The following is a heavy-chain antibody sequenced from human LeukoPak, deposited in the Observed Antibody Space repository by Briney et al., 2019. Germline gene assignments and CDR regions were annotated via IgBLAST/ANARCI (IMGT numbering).Heavy chain of an antibody. CDR2: VSGGGVST. CDR3: AKGTFATFDY. J-gene: IGHJ4*02. V-gene: IGHV3-23*01. CDR1: GFTFSTYA. Sequence: GGSLRLSCAASGFTFSTYAMNWVRQAPGKGLEWVSFVSGGGVSTYYADSVKGRFTISRDNSKNTLFLQVNSLRAEDTAIYYCAKGTFATFDYWGQGTLVTVSS.